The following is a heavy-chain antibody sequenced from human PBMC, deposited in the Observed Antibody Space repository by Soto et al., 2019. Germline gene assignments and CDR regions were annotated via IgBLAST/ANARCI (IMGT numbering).Heavy chain of an antibody. J-gene: IGHJ5*02. CDR3: AKDIKYGAYSRCFDP. CDR1: GYTFTSYD. D-gene: IGHD4-17*01. CDR2: MNPNSGNT. V-gene: IGHV1-8*01. Sequence: QVQLVQSGAEVKKPGASVKVSCKASGYTFTSYDINWVRQATGQGLEYLGWMNPNSGNTAYVQKFQGRVTMIWDTSILPASMEQISLPASATAVYFSAKDIKYGAYSRCFDPWGQGTLVTVSS.